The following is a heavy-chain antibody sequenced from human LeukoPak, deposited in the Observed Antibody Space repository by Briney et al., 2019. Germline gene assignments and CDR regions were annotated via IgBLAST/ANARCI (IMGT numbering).Heavy chain of an antibody. J-gene: IGHJ4*02. CDR2: IYTSGST. D-gene: IGHD6-13*01. V-gene: IGHV4-4*07. Sequence: PSETLPLTCTVSGGSISSYYWSWIRQPAGKGLEWIGRIYTSGSTNYNPSLKSRVTISVDTSKNQFSLKLSSVTAADPAVYYCAGGRGIAAAGRYFYYWGQGTLVTVSS. CDR1: GGSISSYY. CDR3: AGGRGIAAAGRYFYY.